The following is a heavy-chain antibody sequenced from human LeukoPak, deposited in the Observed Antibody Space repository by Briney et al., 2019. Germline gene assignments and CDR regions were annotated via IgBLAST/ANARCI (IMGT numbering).Heavy chain of an antibody. J-gene: IGHJ6*02. V-gene: IGHV4-59*01. Sequence: SETLSLTCTVSGGSISSYYWSWIRQPPGKGLEWIGYIYYSGSTNYNPSLKSRVTISVDTSKNQFSLKLSSVTAADTVVYYCARGANYKWFLPHYYYYYGMDVWGQGTTVTVSS. CDR1: GGSISSYY. CDR3: ARGANYKWFLPHYYYYYGMDV. CDR2: IYYSGST. D-gene: IGHD3-22*01.